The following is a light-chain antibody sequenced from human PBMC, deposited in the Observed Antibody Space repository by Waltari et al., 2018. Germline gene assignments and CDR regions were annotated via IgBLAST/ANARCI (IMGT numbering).Light chain of an antibody. CDR2: DAS. Sequence: IVLTQSPGTLSLSPGERATLPCRASKSVGRSLAWYQKKPGKAPRPPIYDASSRATAIPDRFSGSGSGTDFSLTISRLEPEDFAVYYCQKYVNLPATFGQGTTVEIK. J-gene: IGKJ1*01. CDR1: KSVGRS. CDR3: QKYVNLPAT. V-gene: IGKV3-20*01.